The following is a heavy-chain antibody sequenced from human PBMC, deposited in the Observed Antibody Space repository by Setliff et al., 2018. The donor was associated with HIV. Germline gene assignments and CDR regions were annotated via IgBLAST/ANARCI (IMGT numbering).Heavy chain of an antibody. CDR1: GGSISSGGYS. D-gene: IGHD3-10*01. Sequence: SETLSLTCAVSGGSISSGGYSWSWIRQPPGKGLEWIGYIYHSGSTYYNPSLKSRVTISVDTSKNQFSLKLSSVTAADTAMYYCARGGAHYYGSGSYYNWFDPW. CDR3: ARGGAHYYGSGSYYNWFDP. J-gene: IGHJ5*02. CDR2: IYHSGST. V-gene: IGHV4-30-2*01.